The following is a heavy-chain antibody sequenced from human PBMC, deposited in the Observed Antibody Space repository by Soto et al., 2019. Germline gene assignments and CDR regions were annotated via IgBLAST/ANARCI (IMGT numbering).Heavy chain of an antibody. D-gene: IGHD2-2*01. J-gene: IGHJ4*02. CDR2: INAGNGNT. CDR3: ARDPLARVGYQLPTEIFDY. Sequence: ASVKVSCKASGYTFTSYAMHWVRQAPGQRLEWMGWINAGNGNTKYSQKFQGRVTITRDTSASTAYMELSSLRSEDTAVYYCARDPLARVGYQLPTEIFDYWGQGTLVTVSS. CDR1: GYTFTSYA. V-gene: IGHV1-3*01.